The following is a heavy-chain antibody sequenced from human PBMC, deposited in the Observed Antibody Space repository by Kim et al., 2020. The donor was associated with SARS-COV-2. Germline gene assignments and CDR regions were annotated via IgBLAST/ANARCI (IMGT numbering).Heavy chain of an antibody. V-gene: IGHV3-23*01. CDR3: AKGRGYGPFDY. D-gene: IGHD6-13*01. J-gene: IGHJ4*02. CDR2: T. Sequence: TYHAASVKGWFTISRDNSKNTLYLQMNSLWAEDTAVYDCAKGRGYGPFDYWAQGSLVTVSS.